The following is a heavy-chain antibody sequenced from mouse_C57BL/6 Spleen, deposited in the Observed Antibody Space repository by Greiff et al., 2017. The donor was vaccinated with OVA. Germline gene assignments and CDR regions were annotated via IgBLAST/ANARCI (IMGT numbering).Heavy chain of an antibody. V-gene: IGHV5-9*01. CDR2: ISGGGGNT. D-gene: IGHD1-1*01. CDR1: GFTFSSYT. CDR3: ARPPLTTVVGEYFDV. Sequence: EVHLVESGGGLVKPGGSLKLSCAASGFTFSSYTMSWVRQTPEKRLEWVATISGGGGNTYYPDSVKGRFTISRDNAKNTLYLQMSSLRSEDTALYYCARPPLTTVVGEYFDVWGTGTTVTVSS. J-gene: IGHJ1*03.